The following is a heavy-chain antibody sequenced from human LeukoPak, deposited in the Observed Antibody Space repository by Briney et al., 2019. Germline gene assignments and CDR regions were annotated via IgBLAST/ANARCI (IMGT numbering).Heavy chain of an antibody. J-gene: IGHJ2*01. V-gene: IGHV4-39*07. Sequence: SETLSLTCTVPGGPISSSSYYWGWIRQPPGKGLEWIGSIYYSGSTYYNPSLKSRVTISVDTSKNQFSPKLSSVTAADTAVYYCARGRYFDLWGRGTLVTVSS. CDR2: IYYSGST. CDR3: ARGRYFDL. CDR1: GGPISSSSYY.